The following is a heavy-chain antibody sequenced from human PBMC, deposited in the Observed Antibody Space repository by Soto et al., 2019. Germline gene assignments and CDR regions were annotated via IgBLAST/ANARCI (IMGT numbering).Heavy chain of an antibody. CDR2: ISSSDTII. V-gene: IGHV3-11*01. CDR3: ARDLGYYDSSGYFDY. J-gene: IGHJ4*02. D-gene: IGHD3-22*01. CDR1: GFTFSDYY. Sequence: AGGSLRLSCAASGFTFSDYYMSWIRQAPGKGLEWVSYISSSDTIISYADSVKGRFTISRDNAKNSLYLQMNSLRAEDTAVYYCARDLGYYDSSGYFDYWGQGTLVTV.